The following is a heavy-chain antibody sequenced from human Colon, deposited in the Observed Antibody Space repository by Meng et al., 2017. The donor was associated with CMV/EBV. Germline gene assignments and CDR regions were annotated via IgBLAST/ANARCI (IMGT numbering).Heavy chain of an antibody. CDR1: GGSIHNGDNY. D-gene: IGHD5-12*01. CDR3: ASGAWLRFDD. Sequence: LTCTVSGGSIHNGDNYWNWIRQHPGKGLEWIGYIYNSGSTYYNPSLKSRVTISIDTSMNHFSLKVNSVTAADTAVYYCASGAWLRFDDWGQGILVTVSS. CDR2: IYNSGST. J-gene: IGHJ5*02. V-gene: IGHV4-31*03.